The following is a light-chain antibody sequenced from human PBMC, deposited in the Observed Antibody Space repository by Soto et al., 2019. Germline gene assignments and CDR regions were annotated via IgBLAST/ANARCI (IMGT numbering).Light chain of an antibody. Sequence: QSVLTQPPSASGTPGQRVTISCSGSSSNIGSNTVNWYQQLPGTAPKLLIYSHTQRPSGVPDRFSGSKSGTSASLAISGLQSEDEADYCCAAWDDSLNGYVFGTGTKVTVL. CDR1: SSNIGSNT. CDR2: SHT. V-gene: IGLV1-44*01. J-gene: IGLJ1*01. CDR3: AAWDDSLNGYV.